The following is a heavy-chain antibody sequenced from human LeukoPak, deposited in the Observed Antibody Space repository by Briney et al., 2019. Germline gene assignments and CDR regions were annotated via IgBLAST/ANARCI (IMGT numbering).Heavy chain of an antibody. Sequence: GGSLRLSCAASGFTFSSYALTWVRQAPGKGLEWVSTITGSGGSTYYADSVKGRFTISRDNSKNTLYRQMNSLRAEDTAVYYCVSPLRDYWGQGTLVTVSS. V-gene: IGHV3-23*01. J-gene: IGHJ4*02. D-gene: IGHD5/OR15-5a*01. CDR3: VSPLRDY. CDR2: ITGSGGST. CDR1: GFTFSSYA.